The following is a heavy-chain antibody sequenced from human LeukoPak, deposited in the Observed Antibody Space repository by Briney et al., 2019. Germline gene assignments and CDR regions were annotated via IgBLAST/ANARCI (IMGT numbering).Heavy chain of an antibody. CDR3: ARDLPYYYYGMDV. Sequence: GGSLRLSCAASGFTFSSSWMYWVRQAPGKGLEWVSSISSSSSYIYYADSVKGRFTISRDNAKNSLYLQMNSLRAEDTAVYYCARDLPYYYYGMDVWGQGTTVTVSS. V-gene: IGHV3-21*01. J-gene: IGHJ6*02. CDR1: GFTFSSSW. CDR2: ISSSSSYI.